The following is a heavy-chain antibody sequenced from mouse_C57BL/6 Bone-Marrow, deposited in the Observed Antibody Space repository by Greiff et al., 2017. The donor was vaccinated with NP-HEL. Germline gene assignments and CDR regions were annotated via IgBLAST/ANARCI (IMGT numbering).Heavy chain of an antibody. CDR3: ARFAY. V-gene: IGHV5-17*01. CDR1: GFTFSDYG. Sequence: VQLKESGGGLVKPGGSLKLSCAASGFTFSDYGMHWVRQAPEKGLEWVAYISSGSSTIYYVDTVKGRFTISRDNAKNTLFLQMTSLRSEDTAMYYCARFAYWGQGTLVTVSA. J-gene: IGHJ3*01. CDR2: ISSGSSTI.